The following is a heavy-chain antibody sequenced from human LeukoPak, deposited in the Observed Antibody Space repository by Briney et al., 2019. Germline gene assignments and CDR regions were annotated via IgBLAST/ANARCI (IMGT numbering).Heavy chain of an antibody. CDR2: ISGGGGRT. D-gene: IGHD3-22*01. Sequence: GGSLRLSCAASGFTFSSYAMSWVRQAPGKGLEWVAAISGGGGRTYYADSVKGRFTISRDNSKNTLYLQMNSLRDEDTAVYYCAKVPSSALGYDSSGYYPYYYFDSWGPGTLVTVSS. CDR1: GFTFSSYA. V-gene: IGHV3-23*01. J-gene: IGHJ4*02. CDR3: AKVPSSALGYDSSGYYPYYYFDS.